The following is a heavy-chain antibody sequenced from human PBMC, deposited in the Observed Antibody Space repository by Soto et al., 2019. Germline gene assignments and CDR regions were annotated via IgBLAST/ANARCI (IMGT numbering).Heavy chain of an antibody. J-gene: IGHJ5*02. CDR1: GGTFSSYA. CDR3: ARENGEGGSYYGWFDP. D-gene: IGHD1-26*01. CDR2: IIPIFGTA. Sequence: QVQLVQSGAEVKKPGSSVKVSCKASGGTFSSYAISWVRQAPGQGLEWMGGIIPIFGTANYARKFQGRVTITADKSTSKAYMELSSLRSEDTAVYYCARENGEGGSYYGWFDPWGQGTLVTVSS. V-gene: IGHV1-69*06.